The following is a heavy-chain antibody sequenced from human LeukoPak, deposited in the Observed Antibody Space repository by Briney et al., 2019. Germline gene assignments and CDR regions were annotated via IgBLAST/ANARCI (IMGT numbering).Heavy chain of an antibody. J-gene: IGHJ2*01. D-gene: IGHD1-26*01. Sequence: SETLSLTCTVSGDSIGGSVDYWVWIRQPPGKGLEWIGSIFYSGRTYYNPSLKSRVTISADTSKNQFSLKLNSVTAADTAVYYCVRRQWELQYFDLWGRGTLVAVSS. CDR1: GDSIGGSVDY. CDR2: IFYSGRT. CDR3: VRRQWELQYFDL. V-gene: IGHV4-39*07.